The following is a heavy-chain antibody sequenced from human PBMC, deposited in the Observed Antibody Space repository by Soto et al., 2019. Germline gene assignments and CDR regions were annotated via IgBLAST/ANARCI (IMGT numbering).Heavy chain of an antibody. D-gene: IGHD3-16*02. J-gene: IGHJ4*02. CDR3: ARGPSGDYVWGSYRSRTTFDY. V-gene: IGHV4-34*01. CDR2: INHSGST. Sequence: SETLSLTCAVYGGSFSGYYWSWIRQPPGKGLEWIGEINHSGSTNYNPSLKSRVTISLDTSKNQFSLKLSSVTAADTAVYYCARGPSGDYVWGSYRSRTTFDYWGQGTLVTVSS. CDR1: GGSFSGYY.